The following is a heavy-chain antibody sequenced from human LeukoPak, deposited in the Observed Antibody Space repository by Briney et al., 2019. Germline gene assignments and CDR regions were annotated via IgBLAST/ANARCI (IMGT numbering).Heavy chain of an antibody. CDR2: INRSGST. V-gene: IGHV4-34*01. CDR1: GGSFSGYY. Sequence: PLETLSLTCAVYGGSFSGYYWSWIRQPPGKGLEWIGEINRSGSTNYNPSLKSRVTISVDTSKNQFSLKLRSVTAADTAAYYCVVLFRRGSGSYYIDYWGQGTLVTVSS. J-gene: IGHJ4*02. D-gene: IGHD3-10*01. CDR3: VVLFRRGSGSYYIDY.